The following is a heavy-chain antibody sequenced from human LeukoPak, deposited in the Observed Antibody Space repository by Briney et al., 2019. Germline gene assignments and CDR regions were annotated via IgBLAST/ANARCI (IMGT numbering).Heavy chain of an antibody. CDR2: INHSGST. J-gene: IGHJ4*02. CDR1: GGSISSSSYY. CDR3: ARRDDYVWGRRRGPFDY. V-gene: IGHV4-39*07. D-gene: IGHD3-16*01. Sequence: SETLSLTCTVSGGSISSSSYYWGWIRQPPGKGLEWIGEINHSGSTNYNPSLKSRVTISVDTSKNQFSLKLSSVTAADTAVYYCARRDDYVWGRRRGPFDYWGQGTLVTVSS.